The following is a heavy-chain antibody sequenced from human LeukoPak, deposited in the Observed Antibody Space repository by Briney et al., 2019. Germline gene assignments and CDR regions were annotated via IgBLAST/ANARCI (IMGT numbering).Heavy chain of an antibody. V-gene: IGHV3-66*01. CDR3: ARDLRPNRGDYTAKWFDP. CDR1: GFTVSSNA. J-gene: IGHJ5*02. CDR2: ITSGGNT. Sequence: GGSLRLSCAASGFTVSSNAMSWVRQAPGKGLEWVSVITSGGNTYFADSVKGRFTISRDNSKNTVFLQMNSLRAEDAAVYYCARDLRPNRGDYTAKWFDPWGQGTLVTVSS. D-gene: IGHD4-17*01.